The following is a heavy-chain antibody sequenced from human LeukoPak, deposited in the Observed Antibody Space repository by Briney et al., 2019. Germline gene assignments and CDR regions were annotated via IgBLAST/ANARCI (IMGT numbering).Heavy chain of an antibody. J-gene: IGHJ6*02. CDR2: ISAYNGNT. CDR1: GYTFISYG. D-gene: IGHD5-18*01. Sequence: ASVKVSCKASGYTFISYGISWVRQAPGQGLEWMGWISAYNGNTNYAQKLQGRVTMTTDTSTSTAYMELRSLRSDDTAVYYCARERYSYMSGNYYYYGMDVWGQGTTVTVSS. V-gene: IGHV1-18*01. CDR3: ARERYSYMSGNYYYYGMDV.